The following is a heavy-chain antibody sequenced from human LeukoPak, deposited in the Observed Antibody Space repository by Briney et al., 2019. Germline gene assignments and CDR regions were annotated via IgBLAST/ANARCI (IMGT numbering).Heavy chain of an antibody. CDR3: STDGRLTGRHGSFDS. V-gene: IGHV3-15*07. CDR2: IKSKTDGGTT. CDR1: GFSFSHAW. J-gene: IGHJ4*02. D-gene: IGHD1-20*01. Sequence: GGSLRLSCAASGFSFSHAWMNWVRQAPGKGLEWVGRIKSKTDGGTTVFAAPVKGRFTISRDDSKNTLYLQMSNLNTEDTAMYYCSTDGRLTGRHGSFDSWGQGTLVTVSS.